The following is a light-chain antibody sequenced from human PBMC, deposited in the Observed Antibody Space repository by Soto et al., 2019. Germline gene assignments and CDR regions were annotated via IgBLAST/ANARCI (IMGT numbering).Light chain of an antibody. CDR1: NSNIGSNP. CDR2: END. Sequence: QSVLTQPPSASGTPGQRVTISCSGSNSNIGSNPVNWYQHLPGAAPQLLIYENDRRPSGVPERFSGSKSGTSASLAINGLQYEHEADYFCGAWDDSLNGPVFGGGTQLTVL. CDR3: GAWDDSLNGPV. V-gene: IGLV1-44*01. J-gene: IGLJ7*01.